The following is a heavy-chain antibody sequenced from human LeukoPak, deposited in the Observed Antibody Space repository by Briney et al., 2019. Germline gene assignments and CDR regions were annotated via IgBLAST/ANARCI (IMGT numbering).Heavy chain of an antibody. J-gene: IGHJ4*02. D-gene: IGHD3-22*01. CDR1: GITFSDYY. Sequence: GSLRLSCAASGITFSDYYMSWIRQAPGKGLEWISYISDSGSSKHYADSVKGRFTISRDNAKTSLYLQMNSLRAEDTAVYYCARGYYDSSGYYKVGVCFFDYWGQGSLVTVSS. CDR3: ARGYYDSSGYYKVGVCFFDY. V-gene: IGHV3-11*01. CDR2: ISDSGSSK.